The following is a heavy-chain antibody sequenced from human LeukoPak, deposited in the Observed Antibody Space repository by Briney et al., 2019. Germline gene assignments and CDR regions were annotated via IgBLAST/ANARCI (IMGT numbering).Heavy chain of an antibody. Sequence: SVKVSCKASGYTFTSYGISWVRQAPGQGLEWMGGIIPIFGTANYAQKFQGRVTITADESTSTAYMELSSLRSEDTAVYYCADGSMVRGVITLIDWGQGTLVTVSS. V-gene: IGHV1-69*13. J-gene: IGHJ4*02. CDR2: IIPIFGTA. CDR1: GYTFTSYG. CDR3: ADGSMVRGVITLID. D-gene: IGHD3-10*01.